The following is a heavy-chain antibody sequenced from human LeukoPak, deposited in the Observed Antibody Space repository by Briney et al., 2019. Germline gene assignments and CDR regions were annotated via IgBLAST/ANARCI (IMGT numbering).Heavy chain of an antibody. V-gene: IGHV3-33*01. CDR3: ARWGHYDSSGYCDY. D-gene: IGHD3-22*01. CDR2: IWYDGSNK. J-gene: IGHJ4*02. Sequence: PGGSLRLSCAASGFTFSSYGMRWVRQAPGKGLEWVAVIWYDGSNKYYADSVKGRFTISRDNSKNTLYLQMNSLRAEDTAAYYCARWGHYDSSGYCDYWGQGTLVTVSS. CDR1: GFTFSSYG.